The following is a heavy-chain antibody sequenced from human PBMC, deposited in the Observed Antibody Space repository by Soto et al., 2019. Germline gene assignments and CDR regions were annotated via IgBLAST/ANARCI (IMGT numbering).Heavy chain of an antibody. CDR2: IYWDDDK. Sequence: QITLKESGPTLVKPTQTLTLTCTFSGFSLSTSGVGVGWIRQPPGKALEWLALIYWDDDKRYSPSLKSRLTITKDTSKNQVVLTMTNMDHVDTATYYCAHRVDYYDSSGYYSDDAFDIWGQGTMVTVSS. CDR1: GFSLSTSGVG. J-gene: IGHJ3*02. V-gene: IGHV2-5*02. CDR3: AHRVDYYDSSGYYSDDAFDI. D-gene: IGHD3-22*01.